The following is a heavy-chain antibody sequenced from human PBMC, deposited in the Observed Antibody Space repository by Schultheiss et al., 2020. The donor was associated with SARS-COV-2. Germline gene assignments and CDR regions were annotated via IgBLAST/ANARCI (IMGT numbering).Heavy chain of an antibody. Sequence: SETLSLTCAVSGYSISSGGYYWSWIRQHPGKGLEWIGYIYYSGSTYYNPSLKSRVTISVDTSKNQFSLKLSSVTAADTAVYYCARDGGESSSSYFDYWGQGTLVTVSS. V-gene: IGHV4-31*11. CDR3: ARDGGESSSSYFDY. J-gene: IGHJ4*02. D-gene: IGHD6-6*01. CDR1: GYSISSGGYY. CDR2: IYYSGST.